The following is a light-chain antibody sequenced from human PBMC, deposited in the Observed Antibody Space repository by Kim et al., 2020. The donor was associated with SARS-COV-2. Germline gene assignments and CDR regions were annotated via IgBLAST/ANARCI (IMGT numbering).Light chain of an antibody. CDR3: SSYTSSSPL. CDR1: SSDVGGYNY. J-gene: IGLJ2*01. Sequence: GQSITISCTGTSSDVGGYNYVSWYHQHPGKAPKLMIYDDSKRPSGVSNRFSGSKSGNTASLTISGLQAEDEADYYCSSYTSSSPLFGGGTQLTVL. CDR2: DDS. V-gene: IGLV2-14*04.